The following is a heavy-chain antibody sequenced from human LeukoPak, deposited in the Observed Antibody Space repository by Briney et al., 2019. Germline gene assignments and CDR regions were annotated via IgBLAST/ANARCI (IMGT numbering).Heavy chain of an antibody. D-gene: IGHD6-13*01. J-gene: IGHJ4*02. V-gene: IGHV3-9*01. CDR1: GFTFDDYA. CDR3: AKDRSSSWYRVDFDY. CDR2: ISWNSGSI. Sequence: PGRSLRLSCAASGFTFDDYAMHWVRQAPGKGLEWVSGISWNSGSIGYADSVKGRFTISRDNAKNSLYLQMNSLRAEDTALYYCAKDRSSSWYRVDFDYWGQGTLVTVSS.